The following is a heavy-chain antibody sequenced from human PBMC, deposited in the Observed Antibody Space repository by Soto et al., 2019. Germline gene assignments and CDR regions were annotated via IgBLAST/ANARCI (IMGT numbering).Heavy chain of an antibody. CDR2: ISHVETT. Sequence: PAETLSLTGSVSGVTISYGGHSWSWIRQSPGKGLEWLGYISHVETTYYNLSSQSRLSLSIDRTRNQFSLSLSSMTAADKAVYCARGGGYDSFDFWGKG. D-gene: IGHD3-3*01. V-gene: IGHV4-30-2*06. CDR1: GVTISYGGHS. CDR3: RGGGYDSFDF. J-gene: IGHJ4*02.